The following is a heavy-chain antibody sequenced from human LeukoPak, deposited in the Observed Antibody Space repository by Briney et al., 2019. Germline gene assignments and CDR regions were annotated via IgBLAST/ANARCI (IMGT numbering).Heavy chain of an antibody. J-gene: IGHJ5*02. V-gene: IGHV3-23*01. CDR3: AKAGFVVVPAAIRFDP. Sequence: GGSLRLSCAASGFTFSSYAMSWVRQAPGKGLEWVSAISGSGGSTYYADSVKGRFTISRDNSKNTLYLQMNSLRAEDTAVYYCAKAGFVVVPAAIRFDPWGQGTLVTVSS. CDR1: GFTFSSYA. D-gene: IGHD2-2*02. CDR2: ISGSGGST.